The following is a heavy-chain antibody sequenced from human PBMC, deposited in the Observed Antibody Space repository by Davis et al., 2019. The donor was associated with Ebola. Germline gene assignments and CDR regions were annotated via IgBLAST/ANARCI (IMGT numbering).Heavy chain of an antibody. Sequence: AASVKVSCKASGYTFSNYAINWVRQATGQGLEWMGWINAGNGNTKYSQKFQGRVTITRDTSASTAYMELSSLRSEDTAVYYCAREGLRSDWYFDLWGRGTLVTVSS. V-gene: IGHV1-3*01. CDR3: AREGLRSDWYFDL. J-gene: IGHJ2*01. D-gene: IGHD3-3*01. CDR1: GYTFSNYA. CDR2: INAGNGNT.